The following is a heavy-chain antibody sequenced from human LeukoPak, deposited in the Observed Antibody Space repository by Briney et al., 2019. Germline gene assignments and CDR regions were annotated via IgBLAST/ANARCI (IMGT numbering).Heavy chain of an antibody. V-gene: IGHV3-20*04. CDR1: GFTFDDYG. J-gene: IGHJ3*02. D-gene: IGHD6-19*01. Sequence: GGSLRLSCAASGFTFDDYGMSWVRQAPGKGLECVSGINWNGGSTGYADSVKGRFTISRDNAKNSLYLQMNSLRAEDTALYYCAREVPPGYSSGWSLSGAFDIWGQGTMATVSS. CDR2: INWNGGST. CDR3: AREVPPGYSSGWSLSGAFDI.